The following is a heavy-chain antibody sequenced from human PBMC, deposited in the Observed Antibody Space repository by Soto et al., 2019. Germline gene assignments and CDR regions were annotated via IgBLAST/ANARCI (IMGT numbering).Heavy chain of an antibody. Sequence: QVQLVESGGGLVQPGRSLRLSCAASGFSISRSAMHWVRQAPGKGLEWVAVIAYDGSNRWYADSAKGRFTISRDNSKNTVYLQRSSLRGADTAAYYCARDLQAATDHVKWFAPWGQGTLVTVSS. D-gene: IGHD6-25*01. V-gene: IGHV3-30*04. CDR3: ARDLQAATDHVKWFAP. J-gene: IGHJ5*02. CDR2: IAYDGSNR. CDR1: GFSISRSA.